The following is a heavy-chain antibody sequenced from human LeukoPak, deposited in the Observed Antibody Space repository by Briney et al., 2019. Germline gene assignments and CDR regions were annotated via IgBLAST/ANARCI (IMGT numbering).Heavy chain of an antibody. CDR1: GFTFSSYW. J-gene: IGHJ6*02. Sequence: GGSLRLSYAASGFTFSSYWMSWVRQAPGKGLEWVANIKQDGSEKYYVDSVKGRFTISRDNAKNSLYLQMNSLRAEDTAVYYCARGLLWFGADYYGMDVWGQGTTVTVSS. D-gene: IGHD3-10*01. CDR3: ARGLLWFGADYYGMDV. CDR2: IKQDGSEK. V-gene: IGHV3-7*01.